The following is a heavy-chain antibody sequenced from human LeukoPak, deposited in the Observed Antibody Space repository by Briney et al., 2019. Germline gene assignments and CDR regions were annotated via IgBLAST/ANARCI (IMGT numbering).Heavy chain of an antibody. CDR2: ISYDGSNK. J-gene: IGHJ5*02. CDR3: AKDYYGSGATPEA. D-gene: IGHD3-10*01. V-gene: IGHV3-30*18. CDR1: GFTFNDYA. Sequence: PGRSLRLSCAASGFTFNDYAMHWVRQAPGKGLEWVSDISYDGSNKYYADSVKGRFTISRGNSKNTLYLQMNSLRAEDTAVHYCAKDYYGSGATPEAWGQGTLVTVSS.